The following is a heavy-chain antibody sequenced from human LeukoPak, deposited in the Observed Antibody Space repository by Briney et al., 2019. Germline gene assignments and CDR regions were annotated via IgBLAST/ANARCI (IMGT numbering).Heavy chain of an antibody. CDR3: TRSIIVATNEPDFDY. CDR1: GFTFSNAW. J-gene: IGHJ4*02. V-gene: IGHV3-15*01. CDR2: IKSKTYGGTT. D-gene: IGHD5-12*01. Sequence: GGSLRLSCAASGFTFSNAWMSWVRQAPGKGLEWVGRIKSKTYGGTTDYAAPVKGRFTISRDDSKNTLYLQMNSLKTEDTAVYYCTRSIIVATNEPDFDYWGQGTLVTVSS.